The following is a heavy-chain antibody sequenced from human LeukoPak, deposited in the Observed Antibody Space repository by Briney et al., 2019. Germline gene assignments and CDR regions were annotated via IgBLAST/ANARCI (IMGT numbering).Heavy chain of an antibody. Sequence: SETLSLTCTVSGVPISSYYWSWIRQPPGKGLEWIGYIYYSGSTNYNPSLKSRVTISVDTSKNQFSLKLSSVTAADTAVYYCARRRGYVLRFLEWLLPFDYWGQGTLVTVSS. CDR1: GVPISSYY. V-gene: IGHV4-59*12. D-gene: IGHD3-3*01. CDR2: IYYSGST. CDR3: ARRRGYVLRFLEWLLPFDY. J-gene: IGHJ4*02.